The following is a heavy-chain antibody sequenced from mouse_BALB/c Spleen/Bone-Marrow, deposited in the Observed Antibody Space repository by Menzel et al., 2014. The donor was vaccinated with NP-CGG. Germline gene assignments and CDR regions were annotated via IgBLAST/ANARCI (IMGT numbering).Heavy chain of an antibody. Sequence: VQLQQSGAELVRPGSSMKISCKASGYAFNTYWMNWVKQRPGQGLEWIGQVSPGDGDTNYNGKFRGKATLTADKSSSTAYIQLSSLTSEDSAVYFCARVYYGNLDHWGQGTNLTVTS. D-gene: IGHD2-1*01. CDR1: GYAFNTYW. CDR2: VSPGDGDT. CDR3: ARVYYGNLDH. V-gene: IGHV1-80*01. J-gene: IGHJ2*01.